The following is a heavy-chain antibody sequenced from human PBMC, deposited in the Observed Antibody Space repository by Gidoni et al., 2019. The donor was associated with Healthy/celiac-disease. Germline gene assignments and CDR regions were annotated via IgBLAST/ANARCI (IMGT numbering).Heavy chain of an antibody. V-gene: IGHV3-11*01. Sequence: QVQLVESGGGLVKPGGCLRLSCAASGFTFRAQYMSWIRQAPGKGVEWVSSISSSGSTIYYADSVKGRFTISRDNAKNSLYLQMNSLRAEDTAVYYCARRAAGYSSSWGKLDYWGQGTLVTVSS. J-gene: IGHJ4*02. CDR1: GFTFRAQY. D-gene: IGHD6-13*01. CDR2: ISSSGSTI. CDR3: ARRAAGYSSSWGKLDY.